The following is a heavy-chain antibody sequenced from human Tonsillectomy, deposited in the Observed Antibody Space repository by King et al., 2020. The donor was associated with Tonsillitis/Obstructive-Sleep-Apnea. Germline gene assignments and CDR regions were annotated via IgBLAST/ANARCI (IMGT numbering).Heavy chain of an antibody. CDR1: GFTFISYG. V-gene: IGHV3-33*01. J-gene: IGHJ6*03. Sequence: VQLVESGGGVVQPGRSLRLSCAASGFTFISYGMHWVRQAPGKGLEWVAVIGYEGSSTYYADSVKGLFTISRANSKNTLYLQMNSLRAEDTAVYYCARVIAAAGTKYYYYYYYMDVWGKGTTVTVSS. CDR2: IGYEGSST. CDR3: ARVIAAAGTKYYYYYYYMDV. D-gene: IGHD6-13*01.